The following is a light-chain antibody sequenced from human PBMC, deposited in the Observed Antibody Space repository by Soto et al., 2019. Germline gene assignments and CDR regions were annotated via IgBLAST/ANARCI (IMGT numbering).Light chain of an antibody. CDR1: SSDVGTYNL. CDR3: CSYAGSPTFVV. CDR2: EVN. V-gene: IGLV2-23*02. J-gene: IGLJ2*01. Sequence: QSVLTQPASVSGSPGQAITISCTGTSSDVGTYNLVSWYQQHPGKAPKFIIYEVNKRPSGVSNRFSGSKSGNTASLTISGLQAEDEADYYCCSYAGSPTFVVFGGGTKVTVL.